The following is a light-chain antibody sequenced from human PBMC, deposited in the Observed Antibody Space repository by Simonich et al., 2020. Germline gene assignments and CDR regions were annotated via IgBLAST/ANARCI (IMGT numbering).Light chain of an antibody. CDR1: QSVSSN. Sequence: EIVMTQSPATLSVSPGERATLSCRASQSVSSNLAWYQPKPGQAPRLLIYGASTRATGIPARFSGSGSGTDFTLTISRLEPEDFAVYYCQQYGSSPPYTFGQGTKLEIK. J-gene: IGKJ2*01. CDR3: QQYGSSPPYT. V-gene: IGKV3-15*01. CDR2: GAS.